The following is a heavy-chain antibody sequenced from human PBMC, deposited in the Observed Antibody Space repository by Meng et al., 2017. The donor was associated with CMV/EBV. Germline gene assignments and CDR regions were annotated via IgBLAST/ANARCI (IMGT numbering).Heavy chain of an antibody. Sequence: SVKVSCKASGYTFSNYYIHLIRQAPGQGLEWMGGIIPIFGTANYAQKFQGRVTITTDESTSTAYMELSSLRSEDTAVYYCARDGIAARRSYYYYGMDVWGQGTTVTVSS. CDR3: ARDGIAARRSYYYYGMDV. V-gene: IGHV1-69*05. CDR2: IIPIFGTA. CDR1: GYTFSNYY. J-gene: IGHJ6*02. D-gene: IGHD6-6*01.